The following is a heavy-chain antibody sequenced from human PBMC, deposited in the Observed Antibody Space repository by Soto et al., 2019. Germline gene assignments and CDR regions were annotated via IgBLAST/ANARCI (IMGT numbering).Heavy chain of an antibody. V-gene: IGHV3-30*18. J-gene: IGHJ3*02. D-gene: IGHD6-19*01. CDR2: ISYDGSNK. CDR1: GFTFSSYG. Sequence: GGSLRLSCAASGFTFSSYGMHWVRQAPGKGLEWVAVISYDGSNKYYADSVKGRFTISRDNSKNTLYLQMNSLRAEDTAVYYCAKDDGQWLVQGDAFDIWGQGTMVTVSS. CDR3: AKDDGQWLVQGDAFDI.